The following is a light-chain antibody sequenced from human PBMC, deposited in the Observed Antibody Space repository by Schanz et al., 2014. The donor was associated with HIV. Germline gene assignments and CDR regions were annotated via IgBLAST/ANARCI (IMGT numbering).Light chain of an antibody. J-gene: IGLJ3*02. CDR1: SSTFRSNA. V-gene: IGLV1-44*01. CDR2: NTY. CDR3: ATWDDSLNVWV. Sequence: QSVLTQPPSASGTPGQRVTISCSGSSSTFRSNAVNWYQQLPGTAPKLLIYNTYHRPSGVPDRFSGSQSGTSASLAISGLQAEDEADYYCATWDDSLNVWVFGGGTKVTVL.